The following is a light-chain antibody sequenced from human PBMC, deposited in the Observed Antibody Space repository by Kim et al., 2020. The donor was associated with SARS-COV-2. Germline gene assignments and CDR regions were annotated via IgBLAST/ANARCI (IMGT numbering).Light chain of an antibody. Sequence: SAAVGDRLPLTCRASQGISRRLAWYQQKPGKAPKLLFYAASSLQSGVPSRFSGSGSGTDFTLTISSLRPEDFATYYCQQANSFPYTFGQGPKLEI. J-gene: IGKJ2*01. V-gene: IGKV1-12*01. CDR2: AAS. CDR3: QQANSFPYT. CDR1: QGISRR.